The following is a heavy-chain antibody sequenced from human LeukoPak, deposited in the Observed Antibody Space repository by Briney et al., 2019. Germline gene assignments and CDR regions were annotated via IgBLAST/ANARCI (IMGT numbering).Heavy chain of an antibody. V-gene: IGHV4-34*01. D-gene: IGHD2-15*01. Sequence: PSETLSLTCAVYVESFSGYYWSWIRQPPGKGLEWIGEINHSGSTNYNPSLKSRVTISVDTSKNQFSLKLSSVTAADTAVYYCARVYIVVVVAADSAAWFDPWGQGTLVTVSS. CDR1: VESFSGYY. J-gene: IGHJ5*02. CDR3: ARVYIVVVVAADSAAWFDP. CDR2: INHSGST.